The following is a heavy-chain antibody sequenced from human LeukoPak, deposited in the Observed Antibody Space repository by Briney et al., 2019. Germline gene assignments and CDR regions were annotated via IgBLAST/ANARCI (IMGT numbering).Heavy chain of an antibody. D-gene: IGHD2-8*01. Sequence: SVKVSCKASGGTFSSYAISWVRQAPGQGLEWMGRIIPILGIANYAQKFQGRVTITADKSTSTAYMELSSLRSEDTAVYYCARGRNIVLMVSHVWFDPWGQGTLVTVSS. CDR3: ARGRNIVLMVSHVWFDP. CDR2: IIPILGIA. V-gene: IGHV1-69*04. CDR1: GGTFSSYA. J-gene: IGHJ5*02.